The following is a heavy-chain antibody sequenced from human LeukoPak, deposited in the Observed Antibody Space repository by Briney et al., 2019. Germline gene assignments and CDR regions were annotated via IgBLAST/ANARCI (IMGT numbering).Heavy chain of an antibody. CDR3: AREHYYDSSGYSFDY. D-gene: IGHD3-22*01. V-gene: IGHV1-69*05. CDR2: IIPIFGTA. Sequence: SVKVSCKASGGTFSSYAISWVRQAPGQGLEWMGGIIPIFGTANYAQKFQGRVTITTDESTSTAYMELSSLRSEDTAVYYCAREHYYDSSGYSFDYWGQGTLVTVSS. CDR1: GGTFSSYA. J-gene: IGHJ4*02.